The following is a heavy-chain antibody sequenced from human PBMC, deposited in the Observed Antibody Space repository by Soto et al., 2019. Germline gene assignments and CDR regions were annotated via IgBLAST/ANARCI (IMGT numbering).Heavy chain of an antibody. CDR1: GFTFTSSA. D-gene: IGHD5-18*01. J-gene: IGHJ5*02. Sequence: MQLVQSGPEVKKPGTSVKVSCKASGFTFTSSAVQWVRQARGQRLEWIGWIVVGSGNTNYAQKFQERVTITRDMSTSTAYMELSSLRSEDTAVYYCARTAMVMGWFDPWGQGTLVTVSS. CDR3: ARTAMVMGWFDP. V-gene: IGHV1-58*01. CDR2: IVVGSGNT.